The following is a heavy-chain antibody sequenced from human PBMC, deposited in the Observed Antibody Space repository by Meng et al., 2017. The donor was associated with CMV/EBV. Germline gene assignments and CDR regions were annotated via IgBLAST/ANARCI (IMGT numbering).Heavy chain of an antibody. CDR2: INHSGST. D-gene: IGHD3-9*01. CDR3: ARDSRSDWLLPHYGMDV. Sequence: GSLRLSCAVYGGSFSGYYWSWIRQPPGKGLEWIGEINHSGSTNYNPSLKSRVTISVDTSKNQFSLKLSSVTAADTAVYYCARDSRSDWLLPHYGMDVWGQGTTVTVSS. J-gene: IGHJ6*02. V-gene: IGHV4-34*01. CDR1: GGSFSGYY.